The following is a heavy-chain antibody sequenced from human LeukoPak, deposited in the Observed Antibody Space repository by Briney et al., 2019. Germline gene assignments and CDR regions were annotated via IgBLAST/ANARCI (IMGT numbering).Heavy chain of an antibody. V-gene: IGHV3-7*01. CDR1: GFTFSSYW. CDR2: IKQDGSEK. D-gene: IGHD1-26*01. CDR3: ARDDGGSYPTVCDC. Sequence: GGSLRLSCAASGFTFSSYWMYWVRQAPGKGLEWVANIKQDGSEKYYVDSVKGRFTISRDNAKNSLYLQMNSLRAEDTAVYYCARDDGGSYPTVCDCWGQGTLVTVSS. J-gene: IGHJ4*02.